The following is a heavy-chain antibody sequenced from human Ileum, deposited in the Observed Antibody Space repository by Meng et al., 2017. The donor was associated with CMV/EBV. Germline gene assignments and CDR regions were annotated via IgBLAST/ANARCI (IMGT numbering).Heavy chain of an antibody. CDR2: IYHSGST. CDR3: ASTSGYIGYDYAGFDY. D-gene: IGHD5-12*01. Sequence: SETLSLTCTVSGYSISSGYYWGWIRQPPGKGLEWIGSIYHSGSTYYNPSLKSRVTISVDTSKNQFSLKLSSVTAADTAVYYCASTSGYIGYDYAGFDYWGQGTLVTVSS. V-gene: IGHV4-38-2*02. J-gene: IGHJ4*02. CDR1: GYSISSGYY.